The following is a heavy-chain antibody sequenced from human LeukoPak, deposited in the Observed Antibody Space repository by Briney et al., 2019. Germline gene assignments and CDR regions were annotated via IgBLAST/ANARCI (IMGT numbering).Heavy chain of an antibody. V-gene: IGHV3-64*02. J-gene: IGHJ4*02. CDR3: ARGGGRNTTMVWAFDY. CDR1: GFTFSSYE. D-gene: IGHD5-18*01. CDR2: ISTNGGST. Sequence: GGSLRLSCAASGFTFSSYEMNWVRQAPGKGLEYVSGISTNGGSTYYADSVKGRFTISRDNSKNTLFLQMGSLRAEDMAVYYCARGGGRNTTMVWAFDYWGQGTLVTVSS.